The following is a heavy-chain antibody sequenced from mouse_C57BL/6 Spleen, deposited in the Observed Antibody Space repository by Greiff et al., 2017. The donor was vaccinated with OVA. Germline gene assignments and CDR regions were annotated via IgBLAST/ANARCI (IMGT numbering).Heavy chain of an antibody. V-gene: IGHV1-55*01. D-gene: IGHD2-4*01. CDR1: GYTFTSYW. CDR2: IYPGSGST. J-gene: IGHJ3*01. Sequence: VKLQQPGAELVKPGASVKMSCKASGYTFTSYWITWVKQRPGQGLEWIGDIYPGSGSTNYNEKFKSKATLTVDTSSSTAYMQRSSLTSEDVAVYDWANMIMAWFAYWGQGTLVTVSA. CDR3: ANMIMAWFAY.